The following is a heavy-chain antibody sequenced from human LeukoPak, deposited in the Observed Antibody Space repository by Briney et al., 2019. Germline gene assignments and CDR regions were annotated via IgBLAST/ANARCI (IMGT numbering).Heavy chain of an antibody. CDR1: GFTFSSYA. CDR2: ISGSGGST. J-gene: IGHJ3*02. CDR3: AKRRVACKTTDAFDI. V-gene: IGHV3-23*01. Sequence: GGSLRLSCAASGFTFSSYAMSWVRQAPGKGLEWVSAISGSGGSTYYADSVKGRFTISRDNSKNTLYLQMNSMRAEDTAVYYCAKRRVACKTTDAFDIWGQGTMVTVSS. D-gene: IGHD6-19*01.